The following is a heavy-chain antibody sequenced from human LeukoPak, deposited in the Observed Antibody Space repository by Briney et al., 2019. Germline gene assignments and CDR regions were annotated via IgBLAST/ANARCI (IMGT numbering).Heavy chain of an antibody. CDR2: ISAYNGNT. CDR3: ARGPYCSGSSCYSQYFDY. CDR1: GYTFTTYG. V-gene: IGHV1-18*01. J-gene: IGHJ4*02. D-gene: IGHD2-15*01. Sequence: ASVKVSCKASGYTFTTYGISWVRQAPGQGLEWMGWISAYNGNTKYAQKLQGRVSMTTDPSTSTAYMELRSLTSDDTAVYYCARGPYCSGSSCYSQYFDYWGQGTLVTVSS.